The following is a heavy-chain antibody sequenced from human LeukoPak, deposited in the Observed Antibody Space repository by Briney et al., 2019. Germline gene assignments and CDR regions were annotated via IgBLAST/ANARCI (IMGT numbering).Heavy chain of an antibody. CDR3: AKGRSSSWRWKSSVDP. V-gene: IGHV1-2*02. CDR2: INPNSGGT. J-gene: IGHJ5*02. CDR1: GYTFTGYY. D-gene: IGHD6-13*01. Sequence: GASVKVSCKASGYTFTGYYMHWVRQAPGQGLEWMGWINPNSGGTNYAQKFQGRVTMTRDTSISTAYMELSRLRSDDTAVYYCAKGRSSSWRWKSSVDPWGQGTLVTVSS.